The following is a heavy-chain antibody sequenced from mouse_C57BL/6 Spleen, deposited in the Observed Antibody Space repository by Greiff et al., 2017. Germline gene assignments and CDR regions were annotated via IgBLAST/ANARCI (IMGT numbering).Heavy chain of an antibody. Sequence: EVKLQESGPGLVKPSQSLSLTCSVTGYSITSGYYWNWIRQFPGNKLEWMGYISYDGSNNYNPSLKNRISITRDTSKNQFFLKLNSVTTEDTATYYCARNSNYVPFAYWGQGTLVTVSA. D-gene: IGHD2-5*01. CDR1: GYSITSGYY. CDR3: ARNSNYVPFAY. CDR2: ISYDGSN. J-gene: IGHJ3*01. V-gene: IGHV3-6*01.